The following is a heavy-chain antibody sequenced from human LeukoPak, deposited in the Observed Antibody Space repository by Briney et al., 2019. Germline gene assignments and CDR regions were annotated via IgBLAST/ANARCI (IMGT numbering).Heavy chain of an antibody. Sequence: ASAKASCKASGYTFTAYYMHWVRRAPGQGLEWMGWINPNSGGTNYAQKFQGWVTMTRDPSISTAYMELSRLRSDDTAVYYCARRGSSSWYYYFDYWGQGTLVTVSS. CDR2: INPNSGGT. CDR1: GYTFTAYY. V-gene: IGHV1-2*04. D-gene: IGHD6-13*01. CDR3: ARRGSSSWYYYFDY. J-gene: IGHJ4*02.